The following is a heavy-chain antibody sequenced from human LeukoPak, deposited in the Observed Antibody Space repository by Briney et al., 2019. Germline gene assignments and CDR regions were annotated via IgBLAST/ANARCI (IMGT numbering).Heavy chain of an antibody. J-gene: IGHJ4*02. CDR3: AKDNIVVVPAALGYPLYYFDY. Sequence: GGSLRLSCAASGFTFSSYSMNWVRQAPGKGLEWVSYISSSSSTIYYADSVKGRFAISRDNAKNSLYLQMNSLRAEDTAVYYCAKDNIVVVPAALGYPLYYFDYWGQGTLVTVSS. D-gene: IGHD2-2*01. V-gene: IGHV3-48*01. CDR1: GFTFSSYS. CDR2: ISSSSSTI.